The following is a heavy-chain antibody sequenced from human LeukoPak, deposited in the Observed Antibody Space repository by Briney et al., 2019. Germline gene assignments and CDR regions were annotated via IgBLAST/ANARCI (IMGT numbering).Heavy chain of an antibody. Sequence: GASVKVSCKASGGTFSSYAISWVRQAPGQGLEWMGRINPNSGGTNYAQKFQGRVTMTRDTSISTAYMELSRLRSDDTAVYYCARNRGIDYWGQGTLVTVSS. D-gene: IGHD2/OR15-2a*01. CDR2: INPNSGGT. CDR1: GGTFSSYA. CDR3: ARNRGIDY. J-gene: IGHJ4*02. V-gene: IGHV1-2*06.